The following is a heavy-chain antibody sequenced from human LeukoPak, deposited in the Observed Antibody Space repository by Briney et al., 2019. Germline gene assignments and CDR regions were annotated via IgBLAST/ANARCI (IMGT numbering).Heavy chain of an antibody. Sequence: GGSLRLSCAASGFTFSSYGMHWVRQAPGKGLEWVAVIWYDGSNKYYADSVKGRFTISRDNSKNTLYLQMNSLRAEDTAVYYCAEDSPPIAAAATNYFDYWGQGTLVTVSS. CDR2: IWYDGSNK. CDR3: AEDSPPIAAAATNYFDY. J-gene: IGHJ4*02. D-gene: IGHD6-13*01. CDR1: GFTFSSYG. V-gene: IGHV3-33*06.